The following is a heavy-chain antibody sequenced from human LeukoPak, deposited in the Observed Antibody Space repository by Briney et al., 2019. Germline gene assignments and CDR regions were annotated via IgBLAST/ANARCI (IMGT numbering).Heavy chain of an antibody. J-gene: IGHJ6*03. CDR2: ISSSSSYI. Sequence: NSGGSLRLSCAASGFTFSSYSMNWVRQAPGKGLEWVSSISSSSSYIYYADSVKGRFTISRDNAKNSLYLQMNSLRAEDTAVYYCARLVDTAMVFYYMDVWGKGTTVTVSS. D-gene: IGHD5-18*01. CDR3: ARLVDTAMVFYYMDV. V-gene: IGHV3-21*01. CDR1: GFTFSSYS.